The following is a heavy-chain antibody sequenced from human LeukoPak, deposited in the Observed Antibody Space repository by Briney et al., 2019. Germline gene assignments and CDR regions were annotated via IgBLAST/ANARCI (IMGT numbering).Heavy chain of an antibody. J-gene: IGHJ4*02. CDR2: ISGRGNNT. D-gene: IGHD3-22*01. CDR1: GFTFSTYA. Sequence: PGGSLRLSCAASGFTFSTYAMSWVRQAPGKGLEWVSSISGRGNNTYYADSVKGRFTISRDNSKNTLYLQMNSLRAEDTAVYYCAKQYYYDSSGYYYDGPVWGQGTLVTVSS. CDR3: AKQYYYDSSGYYYDGPV. V-gene: IGHV3-23*01.